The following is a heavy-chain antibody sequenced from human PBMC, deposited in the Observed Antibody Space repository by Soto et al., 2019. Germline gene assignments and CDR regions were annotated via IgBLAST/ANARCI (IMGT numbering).Heavy chain of an antibody. V-gene: IGHV4-59*08. CDR1: GGSISSYY. J-gene: IGHJ6*03. CDR3: ARLNPHYYYMDV. Sequence: SETLSLTCTVSGGSISSYYWSWIRQPPGKGLEWIGYIYYSGSTNYNPSLKSRVTISVDTSKNQFSLKLSSVTAADTAVYYCARLNPHYYYMDVWGKGTTVTVSS. CDR2: IYYSGST.